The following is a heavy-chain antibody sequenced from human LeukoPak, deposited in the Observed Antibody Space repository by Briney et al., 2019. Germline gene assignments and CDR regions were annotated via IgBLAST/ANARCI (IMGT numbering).Heavy chain of an antibody. J-gene: IGHJ3*02. CDR3: ARKTGGSLDI. CDR1: GFTFSSTS. CDR2: ISGSSSTI. D-gene: IGHD7-27*01. Sequence: GGSLRLSCAASGFTFSSTSMNWVRQAPGKGLEWVTYISGSSSTIFYADSVKGRFTISRDNAKNSLYLEMNSLGAEDTAVYYCARKTGGSLDIWGQGTMVTVSS. V-gene: IGHV3-48*01.